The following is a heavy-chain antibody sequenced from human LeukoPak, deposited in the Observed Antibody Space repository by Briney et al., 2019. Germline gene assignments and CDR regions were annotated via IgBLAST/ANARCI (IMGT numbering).Heavy chain of an antibody. V-gene: IGHV1-2*02. D-gene: IGHD2-2*01. CDR1: GYTFTGYY. Sequence: SVKVSCRASGYTFTGYYIHWVRQAPGEGLEWMGWINPNSGGTNYAQKFQGRVTMTRDTSISTAYMELSRLRSGDTAVYYCARDVHCSSASCYFGEKYYYYMDVWGKGTTVTVSS. CDR2: INPNSGGT. CDR3: ARDVHCSSASCYFGEKYYYYMDV. J-gene: IGHJ6*03.